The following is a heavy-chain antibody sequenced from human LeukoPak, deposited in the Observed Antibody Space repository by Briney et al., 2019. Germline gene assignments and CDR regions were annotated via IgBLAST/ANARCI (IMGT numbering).Heavy chain of an antibody. J-gene: IGHJ5*02. D-gene: IGHD3-10*01. CDR2: INHSGST. V-gene: IGHV4-34*01. CDR3: ARDHPSLTTMVRGVMSWFDP. CDR1: GGSFSGYY. Sequence: SETLSLTCAVYGGSFSGYYWSWIRQPPGKGLEWIGEINHSGSTNYNPSLKSRVTISVDTSKNQFSLKLSSVTAADTAVYYCARDHPSLTTMVRGVMSWFDPWGQGTLVTVSS.